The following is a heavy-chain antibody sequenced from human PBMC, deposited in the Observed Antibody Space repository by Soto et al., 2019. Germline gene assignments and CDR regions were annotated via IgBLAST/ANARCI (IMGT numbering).Heavy chain of an antibody. CDR1: GFTVSSNY. D-gene: IGHD4-17*01. Sequence: PGGSLSLSCAASGFTVSSNYMSWVRQAPGKGLEWVSVIYSGGSTYYADSVKGRFTISRDNSKNTLYLQMNSLRAEDTAVYYCARGDYDYGDYDDYYYYGMDVWGQGTTVTVSS. CDR2: IYSGGST. CDR3: ARGDYDYGDYDDYYYYGMDV. J-gene: IGHJ6*02. V-gene: IGHV3-53*01.